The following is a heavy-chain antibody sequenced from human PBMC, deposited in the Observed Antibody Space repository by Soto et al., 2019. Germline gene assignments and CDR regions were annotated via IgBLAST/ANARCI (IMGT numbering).Heavy chain of an antibody. D-gene: IGHD4-17*01. CDR2: IYSGGST. CDR1: GFTVSSNY. Sequence: SLRLSCAASGFTVSSNYMSWVRQAPGKGLEWVSVIYSGGSTYYADSVKGRFTISRHNSKNTLYLQMNSLRAEDTAVYYCARVYGDYAHYYYYYMDVWGKGTTVTVSS. V-gene: IGHV3-53*04. J-gene: IGHJ6*03. CDR3: ARVYGDYAHYYYYYMDV.